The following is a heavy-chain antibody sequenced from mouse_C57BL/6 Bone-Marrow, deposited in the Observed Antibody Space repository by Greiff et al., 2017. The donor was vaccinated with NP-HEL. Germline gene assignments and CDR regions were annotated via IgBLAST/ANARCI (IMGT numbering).Heavy chain of an antibody. Sequence: VQRVESGPELVKPGASVKISCKASGYAFSSSWMNWVKQRPGKGLEWIGRIYPGDGDNNYNGKFKGKATLTADKSSSTAYMQLSRLTAEDSAVYFCARFWYLDYWGKGTTLTVSS. CDR1: GYAFSSSW. CDR3: ARFWYLDY. CDR2: IYPGDGDN. J-gene: IGHJ2*01. V-gene: IGHV1-82*01.